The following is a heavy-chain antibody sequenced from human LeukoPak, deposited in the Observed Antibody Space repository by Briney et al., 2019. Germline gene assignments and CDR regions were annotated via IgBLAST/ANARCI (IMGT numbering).Heavy chain of an antibody. J-gene: IGHJ4*02. CDR3: ARARPLNYYDGSGYYLDY. CDR1: GGSISSGSFY. V-gene: IGHV4-61*02. Sequence: PSQTLSLTCTVSGGSISSGSFYWSRIRQPAGKGLEWIGRIYASGSTNYNPSLKSRVTISVDTSKNQFSLKLSSVTAADTAVYYCARARPLNYYDGSGYYLDYWGQGTLVTVSS. CDR2: IYASGST. D-gene: IGHD3-22*01.